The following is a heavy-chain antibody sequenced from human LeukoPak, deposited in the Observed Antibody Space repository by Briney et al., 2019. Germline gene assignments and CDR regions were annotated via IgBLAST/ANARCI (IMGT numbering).Heavy chain of an antibody. J-gene: IGHJ4*02. CDR2: ISSGGSTT. D-gene: IGHD4-17*01. Sequence: GGSLRLSCAASGFSFGTSAMSWVRQAPGKGLEWVSTISSGGSTTFYVDSVKGRFTISRDNSKNTLYLQMNSLRAEDTALYYCAKDGWVTTTTREDYWGQGTLVTVSS. CDR3: AKDGWVTTTTREDY. CDR1: GFSFGTSA. V-gene: IGHV3-23*01.